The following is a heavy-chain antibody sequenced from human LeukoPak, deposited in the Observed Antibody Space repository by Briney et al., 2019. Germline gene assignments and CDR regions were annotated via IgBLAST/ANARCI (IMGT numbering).Heavy chain of an antibody. D-gene: IGHD6-6*01. V-gene: IGHV3-48*04. CDR3: ASLRHSSFDY. J-gene: IGHJ4*02. CDR2: ISSSSSTI. CDR1: GFTFRSYS. Sequence: YPGGSLRLSCAASGFTFRSYSMNRVRQAPGKGLEWVSYISSSSSTIYYADSVKGRFTITRDNAKNSLYLQMNSLRAEDTAVYYCASLRHSSFDYWGQGTLVTVSS.